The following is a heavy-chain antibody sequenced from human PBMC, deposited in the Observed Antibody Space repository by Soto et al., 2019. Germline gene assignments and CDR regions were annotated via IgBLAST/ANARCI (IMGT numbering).Heavy chain of an antibody. CDR1: GYTLTELS. D-gene: IGHD6-6*01. V-gene: IGHV1-24*01. Sequence: ASVKVSCKVSGYTLTELSMHWVRQAPGKGLEWMGGFDPEDGETIYAQKFQGRVTMTEDTSISTAYMELSRLRSDDTAVYYCARCRIAACPGYYYYGMDVWGQGTTVTVSS. CDR2: FDPEDGET. CDR3: ARCRIAACPGYYYYGMDV. J-gene: IGHJ6*02.